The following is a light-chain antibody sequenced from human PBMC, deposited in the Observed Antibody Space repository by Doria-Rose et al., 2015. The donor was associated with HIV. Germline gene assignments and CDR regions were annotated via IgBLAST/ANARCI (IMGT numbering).Light chain of an antibody. CDR3: HQYGTSWT. Sequence: LTQFPGTLSLSPGERATLSCRASQSFSSTYLAWYQQKPGQAPSLLIYDGSTRATGIPDRFSASGSGTDFTFTINRLEPEDFALYYCHQYGTSWTFGQGTKVEI. J-gene: IGKJ1*01. CDR1: QSFSSTY. V-gene: IGKV3-20*01. CDR2: DGS.